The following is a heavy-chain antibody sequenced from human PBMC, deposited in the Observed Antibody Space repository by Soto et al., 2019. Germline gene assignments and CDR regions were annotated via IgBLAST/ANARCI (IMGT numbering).Heavy chain of an antibody. Sequence: QVQLVQSGSGLKRPGASVRISCKASGYSFTDFPVHWVRQAPGQGLEWLAWIDTSNARPTYAQDFTARLAVPLDISVDTAYLVLSGRRTDDTAVYFCAREDRYRGSHGVDVWGHGTTVIVS. J-gene: IGHJ3*01. CDR1: GYSFTDFP. D-gene: IGHD2-8*01. CDR3: AREDRYRGSHGVDV. V-gene: IGHV7-4-1*01. CDR2: IDTSNARP.